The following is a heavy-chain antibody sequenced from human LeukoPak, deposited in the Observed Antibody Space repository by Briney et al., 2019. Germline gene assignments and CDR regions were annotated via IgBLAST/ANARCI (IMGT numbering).Heavy chain of an antibody. D-gene: IGHD1-1*01. CDR2: INWNGGST. Sequence: GGSLRLSCAASGFTFDDYGMSWVRQAPGKGLEWVSGINWNGGSTGYADSVKGRFTISRDNAKNSLYLQMNSLRAEDTALYYCARDRLDLTSEHAFDIWGQGTMVTVSS. J-gene: IGHJ3*02. V-gene: IGHV3-20*04. CDR1: GFTFDDYG. CDR3: ARDRLDLTSEHAFDI.